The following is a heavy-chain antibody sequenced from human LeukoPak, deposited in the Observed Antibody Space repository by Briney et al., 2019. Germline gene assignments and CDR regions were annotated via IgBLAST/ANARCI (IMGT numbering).Heavy chain of an antibody. Sequence: GSLRLSCAASGFTVSSNYMSWVRQAPGKGLEWIGTIDYDGGTYYNPSLKSRVTISVDTSKNQFSLKLSSVTAAETAVYYCARQVARNWFDPWGPGTLVTVSS. J-gene: IGHJ5*02. CDR1: GFTVSSNY. CDR2: IDYDGGT. CDR3: ARQVARNWFDP. V-gene: IGHV4-39*01.